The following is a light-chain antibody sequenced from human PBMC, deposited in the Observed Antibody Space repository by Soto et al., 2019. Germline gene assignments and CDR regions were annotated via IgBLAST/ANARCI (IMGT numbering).Light chain of an antibody. V-gene: IGLV2-14*01. Sequence: QSALTQPASVSGSPGQSIAISCTGTSSDVGGYNYVSWYQQHPGKASKLMISEVSNRPSGVSNRFSGSKSGNTASLTISGLQAEDEADYYCSSYTSSSTYVFGTGTKLTVL. J-gene: IGLJ1*01. CDR2: EVS. CDR1: SSDVGGYNY. CDR3: SSYTSSSTYV.